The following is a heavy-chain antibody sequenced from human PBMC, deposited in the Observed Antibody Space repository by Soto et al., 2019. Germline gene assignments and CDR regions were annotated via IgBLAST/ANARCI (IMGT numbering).Heavy chain of an antibody. V-gene: IGHV3-23*01. D-gene: IGHD2-2*03. CDR3: AKDVDIVVVTAALEPVSDF. Sequence: EKVLWWVSAISDSGGSTYYADSVKGRFTISRDNSKNTLYLQMNSLRAEDTAVYYCAKDVDIVVVTAALEPVSDFRGHGTTVTVSS. J-gene: IGHJ6*02. CDR2: ISDSGGST.